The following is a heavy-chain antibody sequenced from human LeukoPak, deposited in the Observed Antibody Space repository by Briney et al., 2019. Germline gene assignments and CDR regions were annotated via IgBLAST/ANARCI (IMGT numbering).Heavy chain of an antibody. Sequence: QPGGSLRLSCAASGFTFNNYAMSWVRQAPGKGLEWVSAISGGGGSTDYADSVKGRFTISRDNSKNTLYLQMNSLRAEDTAVYYCAKDGYGSGSSHPKNWFDPWGQGTLVTVSS. CDR3: AKDGYGSGSSHPKNWFDP. V-gene: IGHV3-23*01. CDR2: ISGGGGST. J-gene: IGHJ5*02. CDR1: GFTFNNYA. D-gene: IGHD3-10*01.